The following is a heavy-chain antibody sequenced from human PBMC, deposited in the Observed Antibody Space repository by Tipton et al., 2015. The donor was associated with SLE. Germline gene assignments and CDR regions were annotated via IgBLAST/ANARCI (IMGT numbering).Heavy chain of an antibody. CDR1: GFTFNTYA. CDR3: AKDRYSSSSAFDI. V-gene: IGHV3-23*01. D-gene: IGHD6-6*01. J-gene: IGHJ3*02. CDR2: ISGSGGYT. Sequence: SLRLSCAASGFTFNTYAMSWVRQAPGKGLEWVSAISGSGGYTYYADSVKGRLTISGDISKNTLYLQMNSLRAEDTAVYYCAKDRYSSSSAFDIWGQGTMVTVSS.